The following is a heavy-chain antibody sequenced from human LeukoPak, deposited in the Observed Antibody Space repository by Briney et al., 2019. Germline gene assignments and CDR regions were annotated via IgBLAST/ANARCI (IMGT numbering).Heavy chain of an antibody. CDR2: IRNDGSDK. V-gene: IGHV3-30*02. J-gene: IGHJ4*02. CDR3: ARDADWAFDY. D-gene: IGHD3/OR15-3a*01. CDR1: GFIFTTHG. Sequence: GGSLSLSCLASGFIFTTHGRHGVRQAPGKRPQRVAFIRNDGSDKYYADSVKGRFTISRDTSKNTLYVQMSSLRPEDTALYYCARDADWAFDYWGQGTLVTVSS.